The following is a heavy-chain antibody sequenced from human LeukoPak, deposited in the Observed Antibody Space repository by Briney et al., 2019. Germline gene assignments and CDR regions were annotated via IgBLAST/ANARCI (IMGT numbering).Heavy chain of an antibody. CDR2: MYYRGNT. D-gene: IGHD3-10*01. J-gene: IGHJ6*03. CDR3: ARDSMVRGVLYYYYYYYMDV. Sequence: TSETLSLTCTVSGGSISTITYYWGWIRQPPGKGLEWVGHMYYRGNTFYNPSLKSRVTMSVDTSKNQFSLKLSSVTAADTGVYYCARDSMVRGVLYYYYYYYMDVWGKGTTVTISS. V-gene: IGHV4-39*07. CDR1: GGSISTITYY.